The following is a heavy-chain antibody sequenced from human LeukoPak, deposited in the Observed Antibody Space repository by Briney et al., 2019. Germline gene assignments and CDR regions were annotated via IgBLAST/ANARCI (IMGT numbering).Heavy chain of an antibody. V-gene: IGHV3-48*03. CDR2: ISSSGVTT. D-gene: IGHD3-10*01. CDR3: AMPYYYGSGSGSYYYYYMDV. J-gene: IGHJ6*03. CDR1: GFTFSTYE. Sequence: GGSLRLSCAASGFTFSTYEMNWVRQAPGKGLEWVAYISSSGVTTYYADSVKGRFTISRDNAKNSLFLQMNSLRAEDTAVYYCAMPYYYGSGSGSYYYYYMDVWGKGTTVTFSS.